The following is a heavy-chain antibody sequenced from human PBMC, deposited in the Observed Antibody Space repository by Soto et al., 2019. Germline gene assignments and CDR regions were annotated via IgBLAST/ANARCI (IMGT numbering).Heavy chain of an antibody. CDR3: ARDFLGRYYYDSSGPEDAFDI. V-gene: IGHV1-2*02. CDR1: GYTFTGYY. J-gene: IGHJ3*02. D-gene: IGHD3-22*01. CDR2: INPNSGGT. Sequence: ASVKVSCKASGYTFTGYYMHWVGQAPGQGLEWMGWINPNSGGTNYAQKFQGGVTMTRDTSISTAYMELSRLRSDDTAVYYCARDFLGRYYYDSSGPEDAFDIWGQWTMVTV.